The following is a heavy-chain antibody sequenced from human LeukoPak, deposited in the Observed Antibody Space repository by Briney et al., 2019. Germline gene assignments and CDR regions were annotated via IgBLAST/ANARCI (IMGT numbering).Heavy chain of an antibody. CDR3: ARRGLDILTGYYSREYFDY. CDR1: GFTFSSSS. CDR2: ISSSSSTT. V-gene: IGHV3-48*04. Sequence: GGSLRLSCAASGFTFSSSSMNWVRQAPGKGLEWVSYISSSSSTTKYADSVKGRFSISRDNTKNLLYLQMNSLRPEDTALYYCARRGLDILTGYYSREYFDYWGQGTLVTASS. J-gene: IGHJ4*02. D-gene: IGHD3-9*01.